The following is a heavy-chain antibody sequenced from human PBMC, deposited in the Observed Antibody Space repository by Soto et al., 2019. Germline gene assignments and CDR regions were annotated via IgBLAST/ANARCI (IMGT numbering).Heavy chain of an antibody. CDR1: GFTFDDYT. Sequence: EVQLVESGGVVVQPGGSLRLSCAASGFTFDDYTMHWVRQAPGKGLEWVSLISWDGGSTYYADSVKGRFTISRDNSKNSLYLQMNSLRTEDTALYYCAKGDSYGELTDYWGQGTLVTVSS. J-gene: IGHJ4*02. D-gene: IGHD5-18*01. V-gene: IGHV3-43*01. CDR2: ISWDGGST. CDR3: AKGDSYGELTDY.